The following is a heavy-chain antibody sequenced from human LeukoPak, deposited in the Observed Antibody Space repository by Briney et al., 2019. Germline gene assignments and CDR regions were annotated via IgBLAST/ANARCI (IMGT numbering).Heavy chain of an antibody. J-gene: IGHJ4*02. CDR3: ARDRLEGGETFDS. CDR2: ITGSSSYI. D-gene: IGHD1-1*01. V-gene: IGHV3-21*01. Sequence: GGSLRLSFPSSVFIFISYSMDWVRQAPGKGLEWVSSITGSSSYISYADSVKGRFTISRDNAENSLFLQMNSLRPEDTAVYCARDRLEGGETFDSWGQGTLVTVSS. CDR1: VFIFISYS.